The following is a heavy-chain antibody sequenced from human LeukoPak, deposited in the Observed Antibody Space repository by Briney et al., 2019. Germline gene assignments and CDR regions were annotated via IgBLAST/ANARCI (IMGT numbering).Heavy chain of an antibody. V-gene: IGHV3-48*01. J-gene: IGHJ4*02. D-gene: IGHD6-13*01. CDR1: GFTFSSYS. CDR3: ARDSRYSSSTDY. Sequence: PGGSLRLSCAASGFTFSSYSMNWVRQAPGKGLEWVSYISSGSSTIYYADSVKGRFTISRDNAKNSLYLQMNSLRAEDTAVYYCARDSRYSSSTDYWGQGTLVTVSS. CDR2: ISSGSSTI.